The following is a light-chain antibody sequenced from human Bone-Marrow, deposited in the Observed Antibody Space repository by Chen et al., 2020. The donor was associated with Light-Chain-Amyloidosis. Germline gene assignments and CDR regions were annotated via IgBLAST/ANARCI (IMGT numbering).Light chain of an antibody. J-gene: IGLJ2*01. CDR2: RDT. CDR3: QSADSSGTYEVI. CDR1: DLPTKY. Sequence: SYELTQPPSVSVSPGQMARITCSGDDLPTKYAYWYQQKPGQAPGLAIPRDTERPSGISERFSGSSSVTTATLTISGVQAEDEADYHCQSADSSGTYEVIFGGGTKLTVL. V-gene: IGLV3-25*03.